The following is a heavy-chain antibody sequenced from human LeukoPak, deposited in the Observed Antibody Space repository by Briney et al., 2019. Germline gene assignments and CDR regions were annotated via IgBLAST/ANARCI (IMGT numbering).Heavy chain of an antibody. CDR1: GFTFDDYT. CDR3: VGGSY. D-gene: IGHD1-26*01. CDR2: ISWDGGST. V-gene: IGHV3-43*01. J-gene: IGHJ4*02. Sequence: GGSRRLSCAASGFTFDDYTMHWVRQAPGKGLEWVSLISWDGGSTYYADSVRGRFTISRDNSKNSLYLQMNSLRTEDTALYYCVGGSYWGQGTLVTVSS.